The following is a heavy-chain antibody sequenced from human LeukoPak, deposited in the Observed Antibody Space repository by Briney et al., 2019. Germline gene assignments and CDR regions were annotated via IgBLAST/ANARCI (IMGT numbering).Heavy chain of an antibody. V-gene: IGHV3-23*01. D-gene: IGHD1-26*01. Sequence: GGSLRLSCAASGFTFSSYAMSWVRQAPGKGLEWVSLISGSGGSTYYADSVKGRFTISRDNSKNTLYLQMNSLRAEDTAVYYCARDPYSGSYGNYYYYFMGVWGKGTTVTISS. CDR2: ISGSGGST. CDR3: ARDPYSGSYGNYYYYFMGV. CDR1: GFTFSSYA. J-gene: IGHJ6*03.